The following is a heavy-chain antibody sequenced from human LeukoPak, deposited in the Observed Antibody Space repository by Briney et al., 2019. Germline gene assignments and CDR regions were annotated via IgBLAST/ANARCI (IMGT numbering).Heavy chain of an antibody. CDR1: GYTFTSYG. J-gene: IGHJ4*02. CDR3: ARDRRGDYGDYVLFDY. V-gene: IGHV1-18*01. D-gene: IGHD4-17*01. CDR2: ISAYNGNT. Sequence: ALVKVSCKASGYTFTSYGISWVRQAPGQGLEWMGWISAYNGNTNYAQKLQGRVTMTTDTSTSTAYMELTSLRSDDTAVYYCARDRRGDYGDYVLFDYWGQGTLVTVSS.